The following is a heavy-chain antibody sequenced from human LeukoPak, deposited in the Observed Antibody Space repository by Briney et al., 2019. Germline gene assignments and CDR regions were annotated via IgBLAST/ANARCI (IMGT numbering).Heavy chain of an antibody. V-gene: IGHV1-18*01. J-gene: IGHJ4*02. Sequence: ASVKVSCKASGYTFTSYCISWVRQAPGQGLEWMGWISAYNGNTNYAQKLQGRLTMTTDTSTSTAYMELRSLRSDDPAVYYCARSQPINMIVVVLTEWGQGTLVTVSS. CDR2: ISAYNGNT. D-gene: IGHD3-22*01. CDR1: GYTFTSYC. CDR3: ARSQPINMIVVVLTE.